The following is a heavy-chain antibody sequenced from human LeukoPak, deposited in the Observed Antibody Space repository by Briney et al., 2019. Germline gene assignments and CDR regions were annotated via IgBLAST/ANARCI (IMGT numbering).Heavy chain of an antibody. CDR2: INHSGST. Sequence: SETLSLTCAVYGGSFSGYYWSWIRQPPGKGLEWIGEINHSGSTNYNPSLKSRVTISVDTSKNQFSLKLSSVTAADTAVYYCARRGPGLRYFDWCRSNWFDPWGQGTLVTVSS. V-gene: IGHV4-34*01. D-gene: IGHD3-9*01. CDR1: GGSFSGYY. J-gene: IGHJ5*02. CDR3: ARRGPGLRYFDWCRSNWFDP.